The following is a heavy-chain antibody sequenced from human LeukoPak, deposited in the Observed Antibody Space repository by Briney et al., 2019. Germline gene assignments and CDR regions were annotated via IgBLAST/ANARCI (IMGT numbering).Heavy chain of an antibody. D-gene: IGHD3-22*01. V-gene: IGHV1-46*01. CDR1: GYTFTSYY. CDR2: INPSGGST. Sequence: ASVKVSCKASGYTFTSYYMHWVRQAPGQGLEWMGIINPSGGSTSYAQKFQGRVTMTRDMSTSTVYMELSSLRSEDTAVYYCARLLLYYDSSGYPPTNAFDIWGQGTMVTVSS. CDR3: ARLLLYYDSSGYPPTNAFDI. J-gene: IGHJ3*02.